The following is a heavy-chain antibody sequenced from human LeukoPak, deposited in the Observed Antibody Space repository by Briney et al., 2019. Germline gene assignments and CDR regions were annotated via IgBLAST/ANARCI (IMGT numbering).Heavy chain of an antibody. D-gene: IGHD3-9*01. CDR1: GFTFSDYW. V-gene: IGHV3-9*01. CDR2: ISRNSYNI. J-gene: IGHJ4*02. Sequence: GGSLRLSCAASGFTFSDYWMHWVRHAPGKGLEWVAGISRNSYNIAYGDSVKGRFTISRDNAKKSLSLQMNSLGTEDTAFYYCAKSRDDGTGYYYDYWGQGVLVTVAS. CDR3: AKSRDDGTGYYYDY.